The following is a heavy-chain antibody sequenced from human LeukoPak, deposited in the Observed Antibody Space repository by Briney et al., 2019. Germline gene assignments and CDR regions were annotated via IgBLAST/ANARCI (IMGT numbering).Heavy chain of an antibody. J-gene: IGHJ1*01. Sequence: GGSLRLSCVASRFQFSSYAMSWVRQAPGKGLEWVSGISWNSGSIGYADSVKGRFTISRDNAQNSMYLQMNSLRVEDTAVYYCTSWGDTTAEYFQRWGQGTLVTVSS. D-gene: IGHD2-21*02. CDR3: TSWGDTTAEYFQR. CDR2: ISWNSGSI. CDR1: RFQFSSYA. V-gene: IGHV3-9*01.